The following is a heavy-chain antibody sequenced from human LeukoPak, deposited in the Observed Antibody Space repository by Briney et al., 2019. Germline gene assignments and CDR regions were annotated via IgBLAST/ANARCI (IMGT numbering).Heavy chain of an antibody. V-gene: IGHV4-34*01. D-gene: IGHD3-22*01. J-gene: IGHJ6*03. CDR2: INHSGST. Sequence: SETLSLTCAVYGGSFSGYYWSWIRQPPGKGLEWIGEINHSGSTSYNPSLKSRVTISVDTSKNQFSLKLSSVTAADTAVYYCARGFTHYYDSSGYPLSGYYYYYMDVWGKGTTVTVSS. CDR1: GGSFSGYY. CDR3: ARGFTHYYDSSGYPLSGYYYYYMDV.